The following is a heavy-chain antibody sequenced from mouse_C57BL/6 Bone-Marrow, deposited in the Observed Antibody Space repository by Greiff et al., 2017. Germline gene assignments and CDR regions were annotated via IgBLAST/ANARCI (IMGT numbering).Heavy chain of an antibody. CDR1: GFTFSSYG. CDR3: ARNYYAMDY. Sequence: DVKLEESGGDLVKPGGSLKLSCAASGFTFSSYGMSWVRQTPDKRLEWVATISSGGSYTYYPDSVKGRFTISRDNAKNTLYLQMSSLKSEDTAMYYCARNYYAMDYWGQGTSVTVSS. J-gene: IGHJ4*01. CDR2: ISSGGSYT. V-gene: IGHV5-6*02.